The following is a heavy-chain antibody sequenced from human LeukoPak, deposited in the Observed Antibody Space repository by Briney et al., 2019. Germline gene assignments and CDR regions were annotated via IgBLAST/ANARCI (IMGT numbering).Heavy chain of an antibody. CDR2: ISYNSGT. J-gene: IGHJ4*02. V-gene: IGHV3-48*04. CDR3: ARDFMYNVNCAGC. D-gene: IGHD1-14*01. Sequence: GGSLRLSCAASGFTFSSYSMNWVRQAPGKGLEWLSYISYNSGTYYADSVKGRFTIPRDNAKNTLYLQMNSLGAEDTAVYYCARDFMYNVNCAGCWGQGTLVTVSS. CDR1: GFTFSSYS.